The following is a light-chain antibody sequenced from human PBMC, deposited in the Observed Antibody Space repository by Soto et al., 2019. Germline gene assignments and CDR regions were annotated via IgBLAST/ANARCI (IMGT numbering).Light chain of an antibody. CDR2: GAS. Sequence: EIVLTQSPGTLSLSPGERATLSCRASQSVNSFYLAWFQQKPGQAPRLLIYGASTRATGIPDRFSGSGSGTDFTLTISRLEPEDFAVYYCQQYGRSPPWTFGQGPRWNSN. J-gene: IGKJ1*01. V-gene: IGKV3-20*01. CDR3: QQYGRSPPWT. CDR1: QSVNSFY.